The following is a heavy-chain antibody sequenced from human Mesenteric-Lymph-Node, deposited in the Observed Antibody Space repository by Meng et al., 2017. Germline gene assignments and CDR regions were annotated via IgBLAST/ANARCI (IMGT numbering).Heavy chain of an antibody. CDR1: GFTFSNAW. CDR3: TTVNDYDRHGMCV. D-gene: IGHD4-17*01. V-gene: IGHV3-15*01. CDR2: IKSKADGGKT. Sequence: GGSLRLSCAASGFTFSNAWMSWVRQAPGKGLEWVGRIKSKADGGKTDYAAPVKGSFTISRDDSKNTLYLQMNSLKTEDTAVYYCTTVNDYDRHGMCVWGQGTTVTVSS. J-gene: IGHJ6*02.